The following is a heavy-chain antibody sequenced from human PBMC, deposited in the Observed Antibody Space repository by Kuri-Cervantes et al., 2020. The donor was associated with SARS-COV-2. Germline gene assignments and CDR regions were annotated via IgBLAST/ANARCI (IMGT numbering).Heavy chain of an antibody. V-gene: IGHV3-21*01. CDR2: ISSSSSYI. Sequence: ETLSLTCAASGFTFSSYSMNWVRQAPGKGLEWVSSISSSSSYIYYADSVKGRFTIFRDNAKNSLYLQMNLLRAEDTAVYYCETLGYCSSTSCYKRFDYWGQGTLVTVSS. J-gene: IGHJ4*02. CDR1: GFTFSSYS. D-gene: IGHD2-2*02. CDR3: ETLGYCSSTSCYKRFDY.